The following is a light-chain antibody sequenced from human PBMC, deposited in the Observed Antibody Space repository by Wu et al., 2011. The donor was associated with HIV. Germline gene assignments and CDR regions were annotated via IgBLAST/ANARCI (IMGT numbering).Light chain of an antibody. Sequence: RATLSCRASQSIGNSLGWYQQRPGHGSHDSSSMMHPPGPLASQPGSVAVGSGTDFTLSISSLEPEDFAVYYCQQRANWPLTFGQGTRLEIK. V-gene: IGKV3-11*01. CDR2: MHP. J-gene: IGKJ5*01. CDR1: QSIGNS. CDR3: QQRANWPLT.